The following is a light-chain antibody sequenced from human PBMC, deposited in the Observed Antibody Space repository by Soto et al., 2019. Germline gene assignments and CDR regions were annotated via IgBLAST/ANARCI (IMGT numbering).Light chain of an antibody. CDR1: QSISSW. V-gene: IGKV1-5*01. CDR2: DAS. Sequence: DIQMTQPPSTLSASVGDRVTITCWASQSISSWLAWYQQKPGKAPKLLIYDASSLESGVPSRFSGSGSGTEFTLTISSLQPDDFATYYCQQYNSYWTFGQGTKVDI. CDR3: QQYNSYWT. J-gene: IGKJ1*01.